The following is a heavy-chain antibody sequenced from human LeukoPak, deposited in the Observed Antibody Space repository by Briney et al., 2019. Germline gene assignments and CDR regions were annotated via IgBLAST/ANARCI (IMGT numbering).Heavy chain of an antibody. Sequence: KPSETLSLTCAGYGGSFSGYYWSWIRQPPGKGLEGMGEINHSGSTNYNPSLKSRVTISVDTSKNQFSLTLSSVTAADTAVYYCARDYFLEWSTRKSAYSGQGNLVTASS. CDR2: INHSGST. CDR1: GGSFSGYY. J-gene: IGHJ4*02. CDR3: ARDYFLEWSTRKSAY. D-gene: IGHD3-3*01. V-gene: IGHV4-34*01.